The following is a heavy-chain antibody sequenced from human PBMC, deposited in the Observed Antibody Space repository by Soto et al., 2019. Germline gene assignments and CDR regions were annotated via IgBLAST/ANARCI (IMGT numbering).Heavy chain of an antibody. CDR2: VFYSGSP. J-gene: IGHJ4*02. V-gene: IGHV4-39*01. D-gene: IGHD1-20*01. Sequence: QLQLQESGPGLVKSSETLSLTCTVSGGSISSSHYWGWIRQPPGKGLEWIGSVFYSGSPYYSPSFKSRITISVDTAKNQFSLRGRSVTAQDTAVYFCARHYNTGAFFDYWGQGNLVTVSS. CDR1: GGSISSSHY. CDR3: ARHYNTGAFFDY.